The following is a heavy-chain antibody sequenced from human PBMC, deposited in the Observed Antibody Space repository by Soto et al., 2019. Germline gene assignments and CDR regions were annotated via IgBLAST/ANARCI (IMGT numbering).Heavy chain of an antibody. Sequence: TLSLTCTVSGDSVSSVGFHWAWLRRPPGKGLEWIGYIYNGGSTYYRPSLESRMHMSLDATRNNYSLRLTSVTAADTAVYFCARAPVGLDTISYFDYWGQGKLVTVSS. J-gene: IGHJ4*02. CDR3: ARAPVGLDTISYFDY. D-gene: IGHD3-3*01. CDR2: IYNGGST. CDR1: GDSVSSVGFH. V-gene: IGHV4-30-4*01.